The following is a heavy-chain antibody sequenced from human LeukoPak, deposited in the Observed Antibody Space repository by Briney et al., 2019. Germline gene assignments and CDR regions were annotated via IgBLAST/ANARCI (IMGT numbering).Heavy chain of an antibody. CDR3: AKGGSSSSYFSGY. Sequence: PGGSLRLSCAASGFTFSSYGMSWVRQAPGKGLEWVSAISGSGGSTYYADSVKGRFTISRDNSKNTLYLQMNSLRAEDTAVYYCAKGGSSSSYFSGYWGQGTLVTVSS. J-gene: IGHJ4*02. CDR2: ISGSGGST. V-gene: IGHV3-23*01. CDR1: GFTFSSYG. D-gene: IGHD6-6*01.